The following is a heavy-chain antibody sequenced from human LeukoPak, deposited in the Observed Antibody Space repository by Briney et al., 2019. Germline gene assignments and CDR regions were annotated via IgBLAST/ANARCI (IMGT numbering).Heavy chain of an antibody. Sequence: PSETLSLTCTVSGGSISSSSYYWGWIRQPPGKGLEWIGSIYYSGSTYYNPSLKSRVTISVDTSKNQVSLKLSSVTAADTAVYYCARVDCSSTSCYGWGGFDYWGQGTLVTVSS. CDR3: ARVDCSSTSCYGWGGFDY. CDR1: GGSISSSSYY. CDR2: IYYSGST. J-gene: IGHJ4*02. D-gene: IGHD2-2*01. V-gene: IGHV4-39*07.